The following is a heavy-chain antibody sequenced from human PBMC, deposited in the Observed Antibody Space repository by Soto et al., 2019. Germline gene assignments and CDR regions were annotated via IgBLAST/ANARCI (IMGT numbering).Heavy chain of an antibody. CDR3: ARRGYGDHDDYGMDV. V-gene: IGHV3-48*02. Sequence: EVQLVESGGGLVQPGGSLRLSCAASGFTFSSYSMNWVRQAPGKGLEWVSYISSSSSTIYYADSVKGRFTISRDNAKNSLYLQMNSLRDEDTAEYYCARRGYGDHDDYGMDVWGQGTTVTVSS. D-gene: IGHD4-17*01. CDR1: GFTFSSYS. CDR2: ISSSSSTI. J-gene: IGHJ6*02.